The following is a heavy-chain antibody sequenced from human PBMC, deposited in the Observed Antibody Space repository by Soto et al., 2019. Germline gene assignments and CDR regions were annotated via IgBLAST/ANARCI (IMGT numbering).Heavy chain of an antibody. D-gene: IGHD5-12*01. CDR1: GFTFSSYG. Sequence: GGSLRLSCAASGFTFSSYGMHWVRQAPGKGLEWVAVISYDGSNKYYADSVKGRFTISRDNSKNTLYLQMNSLRAEDTAVYYCAKAIGYSGYDLDYYYGMDVWGQGTTVTVS. V-gene: IGHV3-30*18. CDR3: AKAIGYSGYDLDYYYGMDV. J-gene: IGHJ6*02. CDR2: ISYDGSNK.